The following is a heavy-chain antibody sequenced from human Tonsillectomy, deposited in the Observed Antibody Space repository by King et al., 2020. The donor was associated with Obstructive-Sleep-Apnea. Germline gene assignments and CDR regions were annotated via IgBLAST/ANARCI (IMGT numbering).Heavy chain of an antibody. CDR3: ARGRESRVGTMVRGVIIPGWFDP. Sequence: QLVQSGAEVKKPGASVKVSCKASGYTFTGYYMHWVRQAPGQGLEWMGWINPNSGGTNYAQKFQGRVTMTRDTSISTAYMELSRLRSDDTAVYYCARGRESRVGTMVRGVIIPGWFDPWGQGTLVTVSS. CDR1: GYTFTGYY. V-gene: IGHV1-2*02. D-gene: IGHD3-10*01. J-gene: IGHJ5*02. CDR2: INPNSGGT.